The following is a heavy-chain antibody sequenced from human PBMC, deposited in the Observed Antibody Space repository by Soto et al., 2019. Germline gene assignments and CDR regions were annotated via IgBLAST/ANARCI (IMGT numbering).Heavy chain of an antibody. CDR3: ARDDHTAMVSYYFDY. CDR2: ISRTSNTI. CDR1: GFTFSSES. J-gene: IGHJ4*02. D-gene: IGHD5-18*01. V-gene: IGHV3-48*04. Sequence: PGGSLRLSCAASGFTFSSESMIWLRQAPGKGLEWISFISRTSNTIYYVGSVKGRFTISRDNAKNSLYLQMNSLRAEDTAVYYCARDDHTAMVSYYFDYWGQGTLVTVSS.